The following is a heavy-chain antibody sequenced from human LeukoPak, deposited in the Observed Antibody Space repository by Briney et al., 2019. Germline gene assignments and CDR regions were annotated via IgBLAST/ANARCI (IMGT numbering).Heavy chain of an antibody. CDR2: IYYSGST. CDR1: GYSISSSSYY. Sequence: SETLSLTCTVSGYSISSSSYYWGWIRQPPGKGLEWIGTIYYSGSTYYNPSLKSRVTISVDTSKNQFSLKLSSVTAADTAVYYCARQEVYCSSTSCYARGYSYGTFFDYWGQGTLVTVSS. J-gene: IGHJ4*02. V-gene: IGHV4-39*01. CDR3: ARQEVYCSSTSCYARGYSYGTFFDY. D-gene: IGHD2-2*01.